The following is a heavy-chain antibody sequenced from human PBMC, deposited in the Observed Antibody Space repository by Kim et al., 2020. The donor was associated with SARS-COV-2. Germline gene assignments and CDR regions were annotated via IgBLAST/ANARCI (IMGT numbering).Heavy chain of an antibody. V-gene: IGHV4-59*01. Sequence: SETLSLTCTVSGGSISNYYWSWIRQAPGKGLEWIGYIYYSGSTNYNTSLKSRVTISVDTSKNQFSLKLSSVNAADAAVYYCARVTSVAGTRYFDLWGRGTLVTVSS. D-gene: IGHD6-19*01. CDR2: IYYSGST. CDR1: GGSISNYY. J-gene: IGHJ2*01. CDR3: ARVTSVAGTRYFDL.